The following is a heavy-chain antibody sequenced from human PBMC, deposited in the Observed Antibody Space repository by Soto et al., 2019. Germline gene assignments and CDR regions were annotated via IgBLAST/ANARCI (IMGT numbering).Heavy chain of an antibody. CDR1: GGSISSGGYS. CDR2: TYHSGTT. J-gene: IGHJ6*02. D-gene: IGHD4-17*01. CDR3: ARAHCGDYGYGMDV. V-gene: IGHV4-30-2*01. Sequence: QLQLQESGSGLVKPSQTLSLTCAVSGGSISSGGYSWSWIRQPPGKGLEWIGYTYHSGTTYYNPSLKSRVTISVDRSKNQFSLKLSSVTAADTAVYYCARAHCGDYGYGMDVWGQGTTVSVSS.